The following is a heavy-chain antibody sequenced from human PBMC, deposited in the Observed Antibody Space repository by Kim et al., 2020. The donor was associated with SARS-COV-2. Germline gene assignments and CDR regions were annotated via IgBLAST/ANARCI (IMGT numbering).Heavy chain of an antibody. Sequence: SETLSLTCTVSGDPITYYYWSWLRQPPGKRLEWIGYLSYNGITNFNPSLKSRATILEDSSKSHFSLRMTSVTAADTAIYYCAYGGAPGLFDFWGPGTLVT. CDR2: LSYNGIT. CDR1: GDPITYYY. CDR3: AYGGAPGLFDF. V-gene: IGHV4-59*01. D-gene: IGHD3-3*01. J-gene: IGHJ4*02.